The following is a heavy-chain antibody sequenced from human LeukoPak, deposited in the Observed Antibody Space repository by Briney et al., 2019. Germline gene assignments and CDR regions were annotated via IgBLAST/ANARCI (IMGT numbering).Heavy chain of an antibody. Sequence: SETLSLTCAAYGGSFSGYYWSWIRQPPGKGLEWIGEINHSGSTNYNPSLKSRVTISVDTSKNQFSLKLSSVTAADTAVYYCARLLVGATTGLADYWGQGTLVTVSS. J-gene: IGHJ4*02. CDR3: ARLLVGATTGLADY. CDR1: GGSFSGYY. V-gene: IGHV4-34*01. D-gene: IGHD1-26*01. CDR2: INHSGST.